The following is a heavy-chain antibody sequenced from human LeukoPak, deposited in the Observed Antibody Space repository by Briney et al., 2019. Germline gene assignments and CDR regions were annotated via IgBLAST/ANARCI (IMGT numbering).Heavy chain of an antibody. CDR3: AYMGIAAAGKLDY. CDR2: MNPNSGNT. V-gene: IGHV1-8*03. J-gene: IGHJ4*02. D-gene: IGHD6-13*01. CDR1: GYTFTSYD. Sequence: ASVKVSCKASGYTFTSYDINWVRQATGQGLEWMGWMNPNSGNTGYAQKFQGRVTITRNTSISTAYMELSSLRSEDTAVYYCAYMGIAAAGKLDYWGQGTLVTVSS.